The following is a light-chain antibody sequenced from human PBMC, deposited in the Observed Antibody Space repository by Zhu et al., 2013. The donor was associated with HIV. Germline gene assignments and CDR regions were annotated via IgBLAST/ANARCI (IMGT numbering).Light chain of an antibody. Sequence: DIVLTQSPGTLSLSPGDRATLSCRASQSVSSSFLAWYQQKPGQAPRLLMYETSSRAAGIPARFSGSGSGTDFTLTISSLEPEDFTVYYCQQRSKWPPFTFGQGTKLEIK. V-gene: IGKV3D-20*02. CDR1: QSVSSSF. J-gene: IGKJ2*01. CDR3: QQRSKWPPFT. CDR2: ETS.